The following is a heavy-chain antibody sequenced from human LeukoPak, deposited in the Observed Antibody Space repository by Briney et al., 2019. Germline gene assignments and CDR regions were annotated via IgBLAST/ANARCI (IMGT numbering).Heavy chain of an antibody. CDR1: GGSISSSNW. J-gene: IGHJ4*02. CDR2: IYHSGST. D-gene: IGHD3-16*02. CDR3: ARAKNPYRRTLDY. Sequence: PSETLSLTCAVSGGSISSSNWWSWVRQPPGKGLEWIGEIYHSGSTNYNPSLKSRVTISVDKSKNQFSLKLSSVTAADTPVYYCARAKNPYRRTLDYWGQGTLVTVSS. V-gene: IGHV4-4*02.